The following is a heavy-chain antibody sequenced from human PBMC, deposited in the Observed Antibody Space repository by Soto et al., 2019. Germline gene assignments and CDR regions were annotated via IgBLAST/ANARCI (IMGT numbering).Heavy chain of an antibody. CDR2: INHSGSP. CDR1: GGSFSGYY. Sequence: SETLSLTCAVYGGSFSGYYWSWIRQPPGKGLEWIGEINHSGSPNYNPSLKSRVTISVATSKNQFSLKLSSVTAADTAVYYCARGYYYDSSGNDYWGQGTLVTVSS. V-gene: IGHV4-34*01. J-gene: IGHJ4*02. CDR3: ARGYYYDSSGNDY. D-gene: IGHD3-22*01.